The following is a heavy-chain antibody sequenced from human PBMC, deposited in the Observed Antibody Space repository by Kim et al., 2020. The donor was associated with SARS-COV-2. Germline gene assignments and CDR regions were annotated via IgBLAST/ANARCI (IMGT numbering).Heavy chain of an antibody. Sequence: SETLSLTCTVSGGSISTYYWSWIRQPPGKGLEWIGYIYYSGSTNYNPSLKSRVIISVDTSKNQFSLKLTSVTAADRAVYYCARSGGYLLYMDVWGKGATGTVSS. CDR1: GGSISTYY. J-gene: IGHJ6*03. CDR3: ARSGGYLLYMDV. CDR2: IYYSGST. D-gene: IGHD5-12*01. V-gene: IGHV4-59*01.